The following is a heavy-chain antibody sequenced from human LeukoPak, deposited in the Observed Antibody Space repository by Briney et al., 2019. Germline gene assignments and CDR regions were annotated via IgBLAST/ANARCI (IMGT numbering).Heavy chain of an antibody. J-gene: IGHJ4*02. D-gene: IGHD4-17*01. V-gene: IGHV3-21*01. Sequence: GGSLRLSCAASGFPFSSYSMNWVRQAPGKGLEWVSSISSSSSYIYYADSVKGRFTISRDNAKNSLYLQMNSLRAEDTAVYYCARDTDYGDYVDYWGQGTLVTVSS. CDR1: GFPFSSYS. CDR3: ARDTDYGDYVDY. CDR2: ISSSSSYI.